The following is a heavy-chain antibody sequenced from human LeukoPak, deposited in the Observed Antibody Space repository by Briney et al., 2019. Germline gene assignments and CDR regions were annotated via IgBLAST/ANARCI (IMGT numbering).Heavy chain of an antibody. Sequence: GGSLRLSCAASGFTFSSYEMNWVRQAPGKGLEWVSYISSSGSTIYYADSVKGRFTISRDNAKNSLYLQMNSLRAEDTAVYYCARLYYYDSSGYKDYFDYWGQGTLVTVSS. CDR1: GFTFSSYE. J-gene: IGHJ4*02. CDR2: ISSSGSTI. V-gene: IGHV3-48*03. CDR3: ARLYYYDSSGYKDYFDY. D-gene: IGHD3-22*01.